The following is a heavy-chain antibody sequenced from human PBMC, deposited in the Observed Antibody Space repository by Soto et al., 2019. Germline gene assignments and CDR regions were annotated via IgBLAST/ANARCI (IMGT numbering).Heavy chain of an antibody. D-gene: IGHD4-17*01. J-gene: IGHJ6*02. Sequence: QMQLVQSGPEVKKPGTSVKVSCKASGFTFTSYAMHWVRQARGQRLEWIGWIIVGSGNTNYAQKFQERVTITKDMSTSTADMELSSMRTADTAVDYCAAEGTGTTGMDFWGQGTTVTVSS. CDR3: AAEGTGTTGMDF. CDR2: IIVGSGNT. CDR1: GFTFTSYA. V-gene: IGHV1-58*02.